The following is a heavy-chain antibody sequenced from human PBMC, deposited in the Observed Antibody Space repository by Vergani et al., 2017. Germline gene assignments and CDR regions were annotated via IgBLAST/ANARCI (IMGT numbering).Heavy chain of an antibody. Sequence: EVQLLESGGGLVQPGGSLRLSCAASGFTFSTYAMTWVRQAPGKGLEWVSTISSDGGSTYYADSVKGRFTISRDKSKNTLSLQMNSLTAEDTSIYYCAGPQVTSAYECGGCDYWGQAILVTVSS. CDR1: GFTFSTYA. V-gene: IGHV3-23*01. D-gene: IGHD4-17*01. CDR3: AGPQVTSAYECGGCDY. J-gene: IGHJ4*02. CDR2: ISSDGGST.